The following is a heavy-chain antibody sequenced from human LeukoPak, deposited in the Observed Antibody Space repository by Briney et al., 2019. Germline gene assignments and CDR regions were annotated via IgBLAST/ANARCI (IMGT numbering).Heavy chain of an antibody. J-gene: IGHJ4*02. Sequence: SETLSLTCTVSGGSISSSSYYWGWLRQPPGKGLEWIGSIYYSGSTYYDPSLKSRVTISVDTSKNQFSLKLSSVTAADTAVYYCAREDSSSWYEGYWGQGTLVTVSS. V-gene: IGHV4-39*07. CDR3: AREDSSSWYEGY. D-gene: IGHD6-13*01. CDR1: GGSISSSSYY. CDR2: IYYSGST.